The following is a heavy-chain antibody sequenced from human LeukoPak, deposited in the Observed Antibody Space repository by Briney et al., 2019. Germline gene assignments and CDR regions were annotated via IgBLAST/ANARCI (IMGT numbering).Heavy chain of an antibody. D-gene: IGHD3-22*01. Sequence: SETLSLTCAVYGGSFSGYYWSWIRQPPGKGLEWIGYIYYSGSTNYNPSLKSRVTISVDTSKNQFSLKLSSVTAADTAVYYCARFRYYDSSAFDYWGQGTLVTVSS. V-gene: IGHV4-59*01. CDR2: IYYSGST. J-gene: IGHJ4*02. CDR1: GGSFSGYY. CDR3: ARFRYYDSSAFDY.